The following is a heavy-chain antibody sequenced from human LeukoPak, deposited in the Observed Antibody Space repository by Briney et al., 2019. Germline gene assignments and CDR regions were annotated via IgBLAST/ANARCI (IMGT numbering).Heavy chain of an antibody. CDR2: VYHSGST. V-gene: IGHV4-59*08. D-gene: IGHD6-19*01. CDR3: ARHTYNSGWYYFDY. CDR1: GGSINTYY. J-gene: IGHJ4*02. Sequence: PSETLSLTCSVSGGSINTYYWSWIRQPPGKGLEWIGYVYHSGSTNYNPSLKSRVTISVDTSKKQFSLRLSSVTAADTAVYYCARHTYNSGWYYFDYWGQGTLVTVSS.